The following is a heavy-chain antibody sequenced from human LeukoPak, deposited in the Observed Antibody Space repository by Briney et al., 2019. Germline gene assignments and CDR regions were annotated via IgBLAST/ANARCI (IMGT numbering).Heavy chain of an antibody. CDR2: IYYSGST. J-gene: IGHJ2*01. V-gene: IGHV4-59*01. D-gene: IGHD3-22*01. CDR3: ARDGRDYSGDSGYLWYFDL. Sequence: SETLSLTCTVSGGSISSYYWSWIRQPPGKGLEWIGYIYYSGSTNYNPSLKSRVTISVDTSKNQFSLKLSSVTAADTAVYYCARDGRDYSGDSGYLWYFDLWGRGSLVTVSS. CDR1: GGSISSYY.